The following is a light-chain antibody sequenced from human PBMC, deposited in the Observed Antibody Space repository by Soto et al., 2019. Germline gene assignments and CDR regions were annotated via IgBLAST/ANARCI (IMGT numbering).Light chain of an antibody. CDR1: QSITDW. V-gene: IGKV1-5*03. CDR2: KAS. Sequence: DIQMTQSPSTLSASVGDRVTITCRASQSITDWLAWYQQKPGKAPKFLIYKASNLEGGVPSRFSGSGSGTEFTLPLSSVQPDDFATYYCQYWDNYSWTFGQGTKVEIK. J-gene: IGKJ1*01. CDR3: QYWDNYSWT.